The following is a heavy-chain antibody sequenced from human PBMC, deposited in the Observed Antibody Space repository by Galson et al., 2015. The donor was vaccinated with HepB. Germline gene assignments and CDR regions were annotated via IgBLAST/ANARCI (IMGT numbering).Heavy chain of an antibody. CDR3: ARATTVVTPFHAFEG. J-gene: IGHJ3*01. CDR2: IHRDGSNI. CDR1: GFTFSGHW. Sequence: SLSISYAASGFTFSGHWMHWVRPAPRKGLVWVSRIHRDGSNIKYADSVKGRFTFHRDNAKNTLYLQMNSLRVEDTAVYYCARATTVVTPFHAFEGWGQGTMVTVAS. D-gene: IGHD4-23*01. V-gene: IGHV3-74*01.